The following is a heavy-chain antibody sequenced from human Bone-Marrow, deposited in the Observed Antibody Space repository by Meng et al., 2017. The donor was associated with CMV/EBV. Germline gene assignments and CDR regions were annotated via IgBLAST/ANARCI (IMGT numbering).Heavy chain of an antibody. Sequence: GGSLRLSCAASGFTFSGSAMHWVRQASGKGLEWVGRIRSKANSYATAYAASVKGRFTISRDDSKNTAYLQMNSLKTEDTAVYYCTRVYYYYGMGVWGQGTTVTVSS. CDR3: TRVYYYYGMGV. CDR2: IRSKANSYAT. CDR1: GFTFSGSA. V-gene: IGHV3-73*01. J-gene: IGHJ6*02.